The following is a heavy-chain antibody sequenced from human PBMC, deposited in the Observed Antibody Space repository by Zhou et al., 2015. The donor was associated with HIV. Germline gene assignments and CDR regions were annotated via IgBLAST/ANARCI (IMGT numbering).Heavy chain of an antibody. CDR2: VVVGTGNV. J-gene: IGHJ6*02. Sequence: MQLVQSGPEVRNPGTSVRVSCKSSGLTFIDSSVQWLRQARGQRLEWIGWVVVGTGNVVIAPSFKDRASISRDRSIDTSYLDLSSLKSEDTAVYYCARGGIAAAGTGVEDSSASPFYYYYGMDVWGQGTTVTVSS. V-gene: IGHV1-58*01. CDR3: ARGGIAAAGTGVEDSSASPFYYYYGMDV. CDR1: GLTFIDSS. D-gene: IGHD6-13*01.